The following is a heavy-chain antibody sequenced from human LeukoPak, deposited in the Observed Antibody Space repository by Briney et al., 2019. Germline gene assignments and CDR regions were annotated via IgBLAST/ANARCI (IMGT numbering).Heavy chain of an antibody. CDR3: AREMAGYSSSWLDY. Sequence: GSLRLSCTASGFSFSNHYMRWIRQAPGKGLEWVSYISSSGSTIYYADSVKGRFTISRDNAKNSLYLQMNSLRAEDTAVYYCAREMAGYSSSWLDYWGQGTLVTVSS. CDR2: ISSSGSTI. J-gene: IGHJ4*02. CDR1: GFSFSNHY. D-gene: IGHD6-13*01. V-gene: IGHV3-11*01.